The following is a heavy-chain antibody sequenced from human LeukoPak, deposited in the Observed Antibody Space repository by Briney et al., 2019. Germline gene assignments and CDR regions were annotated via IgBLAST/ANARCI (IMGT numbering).Heavy chain of an antibody. D-gene: IGHD3-10*01. J-gene: IGHJ5*02. CDR2: ISAYNGNT. CDR3: ARVGVSGSGSPWFDP. Sequence: ASVTVSCKASGYTFTSYGISWARQAPGQGLEWMGWISAYNGNTNYAQKLQGRVTMTTDTSTSTAYMELRSLRSDDTAVYYCARVGVSGSGSPWFDPWGQGTLVTVSS. V-gene: IGHV1-18*01. CDR1: GYTFTSYG.